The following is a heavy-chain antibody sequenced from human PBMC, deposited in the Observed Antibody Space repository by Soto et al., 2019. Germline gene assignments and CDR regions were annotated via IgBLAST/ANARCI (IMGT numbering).Heavy chain of an antibody. J-gene: IGHJ4*02. V-gene: IGHV1-46*01. Sequence: QAQMVQSGAEVKKSGASVKLSCKASGYTFIAYSVYWVRPAPGHGLEYMGIINTRDGTTIYAQKLQGRATMTRDTSTSTVYMELSSLRSEDTALYYCARGGGTLDYWGQGTLVTVSS. CDR2: INTRDGTT. CDR1: GYTFIAYS. CDR3: ARGGGTLDY.